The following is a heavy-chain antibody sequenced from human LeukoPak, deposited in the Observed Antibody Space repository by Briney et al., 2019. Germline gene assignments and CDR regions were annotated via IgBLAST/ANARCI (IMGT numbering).Heavy chain of an antibody. CDR3: ARRRRSSEAGYFDL. CDR2: IYYSGST. J-gene: IGHJ2*01. V-gene: IGHV4-31*03. CDR1: GGSISSGGYY. Sequence: SETLSLTCTVSGGSISSGGYYWSWIRQHPGKGLEWIGYIYYSGSTYYNPSLKSRVTISVDTSNNQVSLRLSSVTATGTAIYYCARRRRSSEAGYFDLWGLGTLVTVSS.